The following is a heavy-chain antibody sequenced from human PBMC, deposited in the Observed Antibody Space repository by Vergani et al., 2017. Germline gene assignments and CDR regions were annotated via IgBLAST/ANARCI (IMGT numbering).Heavy chain of an antibody. D-gene: IGHD3-10*01. CDR3: AKQYFVSGNYLFDY. Sequence: VHLLESGGGQVEAGGSLRLSCVASGFTFSNYAMNWVRQAPGKGLEWVSGISGSGVSAYYTDSVKGRFTISRDNSKNMLFLQMNNLRTEDTAIYYCAKQYFVSGNYLFDYWGQGTLVTVSS. J-gene: IGHJ4*02. CDR1: GFTFSNYA. CDR2: ISGSGVSA. V-gene: IGHV3-23*01.